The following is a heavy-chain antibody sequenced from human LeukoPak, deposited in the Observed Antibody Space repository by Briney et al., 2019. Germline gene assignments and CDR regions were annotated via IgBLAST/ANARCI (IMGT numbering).Heavy chain of an antibody. D-gene: IGHD4-17*01. V-gene: IGHV3-9*01. CDR1: GFTFDDYA. Sequence: GGSPRLSCAASGFTFDDYAMHWVRQAPGKGLEWVSGISWNSGSIGYADSVKGRFTISRDNAKNSLYLQMNSLRAEDTALYYCAKDISSTVTYYFDYWGQGTLVTVSS. CDR2: ISWNSGSI. CDR3: AKDISSTVTYYFDY. J-gene: IGHJ4*02.